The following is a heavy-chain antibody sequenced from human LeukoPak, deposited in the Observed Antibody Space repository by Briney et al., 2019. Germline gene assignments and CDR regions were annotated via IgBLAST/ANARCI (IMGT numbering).Heavy chain of an antibody. CDR1: GFTFSDYS. V-gene: IGHV3-11*01. D-gene: IGHD3-22*01. CDR2: ISSDGTTI. J-gene: IGHJ4*02. Sequence: GGSLRLSCAASGFTFSDYSMTWIRQAPGKGLEWVSHISSDGTTIYYADSVKGRFTISRDNSKNTLYLQMNSLRAEDTAVYYCARRAGDYSHPYDYWGQGILVTVSS. CDR3: ARRAGDYSHPYDY.